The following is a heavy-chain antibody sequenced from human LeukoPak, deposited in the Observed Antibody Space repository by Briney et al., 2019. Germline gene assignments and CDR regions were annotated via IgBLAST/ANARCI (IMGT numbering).Heavy chain of an antibody. CDR2: INHSGST. V-gene: IGHV4-34*01. Sequence: SETLSLTCAVYGGSFSGYYWSWVRQPPGKGLEWIGEINHSGSTNYNPTLKSRVTISVDTSKNQFSLKLSSVTAADTAVYYCARFLYDFWSGYYTTEYFQHWGQGTLVTVSS. J-gene: IGHJ1*01. D-gene: IGHD3-3*01. CDR1: GGSFSGYY. CDR3: ARFLYDFWSGYYTTEYFQH.